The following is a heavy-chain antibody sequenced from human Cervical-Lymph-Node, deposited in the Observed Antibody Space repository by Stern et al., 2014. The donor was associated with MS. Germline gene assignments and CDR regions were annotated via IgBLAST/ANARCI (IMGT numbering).Heavy chain of an antibody. V-gene: IGHV3-23*01. CDR2: INGIGFNT. J-gene: IGHJ5*02. CDR3: AKRSGSSWYDWFDT. D-gene: IGHD6-13*01. CDR1: GITFSHYA. Sequence: EVQLLESGGGLVQPGGSLRLSCAASGITFSHYAMNWVRQAPGKGLEWVXGINGIGFNTYYADSVKGRFTIARDNSKNTLYLQINSLRVEDTALYYCAKRSGSSWYDWFDTWGQGTLVTVSS.